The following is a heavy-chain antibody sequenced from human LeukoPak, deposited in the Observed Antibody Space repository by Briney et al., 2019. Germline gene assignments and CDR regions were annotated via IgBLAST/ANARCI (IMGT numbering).Heavy chain of an antibody. Sequence: ASVKVSCKASGYTFTSYGISWVRQAPGQGLEWMGWISAYNGNTNYAQKLQGRVTMTTDTSTSTAYMELRSLRSDDTAVYYCAREFRVWAAGQEFDYWGQGTLVTVSS. D-gene: IGHD6-13*01. CDR3: AREFRVWAAGQEFDY. J-gene: IGHJ4*02. CDR2: ISAYNGNT. V-gene: IGHV1-18*01. CDR1: GYTFTSYG.